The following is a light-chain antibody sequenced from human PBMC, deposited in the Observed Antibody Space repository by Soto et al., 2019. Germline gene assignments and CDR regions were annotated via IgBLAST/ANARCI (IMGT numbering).Light chain of an antibody. Sequence: SVLTQSKGTKSLSPGERATLSCRASQSVSSSYLAWYQQKPGQAPRLLIYGASSRATGIPDRFSGSGSGTDFTLTISRLEPEDFAVYYCQPYGSSPGWTFGQGTKVDTK. CDR3: QPYGSSPGWT. V-gene: IGKV3-20*01. CDR2: GAS. J-gene: IGKJ1*01. CDR1: QSVSSSY.